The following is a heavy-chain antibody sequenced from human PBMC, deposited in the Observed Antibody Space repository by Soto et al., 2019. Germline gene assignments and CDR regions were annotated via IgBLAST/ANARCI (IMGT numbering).Heavy chain of an antibody. V-gene: IGHV3-23*01. CDR2: LSSSGGTT. J-gene: IGHJ4*02. CDR3: ARDGWLRLSGFGYCSGGSCYPFDY. CDR1: GFSFSNYA. D-gene: IGHD2-15*01. Sequence: GGSLRLSCAASGFSFSNYAMSWVRQAPGKGLEWVSALSSSGGTTYYADSVKGRFTISRDNPKNTLYVQMNSLRAEDTAIYYCARDGWLRLSGFGYCSGGSCYPFDYWGQGTLVTVSS.